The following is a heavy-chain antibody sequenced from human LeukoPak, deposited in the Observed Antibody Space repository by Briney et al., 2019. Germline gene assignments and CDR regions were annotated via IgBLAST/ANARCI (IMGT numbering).Heavy chain of an antibody. J-gene: IGHJ4*02. CDR2: MNPNSGNT. V-gene: IGHV1-8*03. CDR1: GYTFTSYD. CDR3: ARVYYYDSSGYYNFDY. D-gene: IGHD3-22*01. Sequence: GASVKVSCKASGYTFTSYDINWLRQATGQGLEWMGWMNPNSGNTGYAQKFQGRVTITRNTSISTAYMELSSLRSEDTAVYYCARVYYYDSSGYYNFDYWGQGTLVTVSS.